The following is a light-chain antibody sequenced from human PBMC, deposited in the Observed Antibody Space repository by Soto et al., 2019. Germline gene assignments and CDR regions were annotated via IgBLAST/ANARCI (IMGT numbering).Light chain of an antibody. CDR3: QQRSNWPPF. Sequence: EIVLTQSPATLSLSPGERATLSCRASQSVSSYLAWYQQKPGQAPRLLIYDASNRATGIPARFSGSGSGTDFTLTISSLEPEDFAVYYCQQRSNWPPFFGQGTKPEIK. J-gene: IGKJ2*01. CDR1: QSVSSY. CDR2: DAS. V-gene: IGKV3-11*01.